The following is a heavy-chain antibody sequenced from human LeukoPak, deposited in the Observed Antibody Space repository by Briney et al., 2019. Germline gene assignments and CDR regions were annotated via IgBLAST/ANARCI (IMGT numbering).Heavy chain of an antibody. CDR2: ISGSGGST. Sequence: PGGSLRLSCAASGFTFSSYAMSWVRQAPGKGLEWVSAISGSGGSTYYADSVKGRFTISRDNSKNTLYLQMNSLRAEDTAVYYCAKAPLGDYYYYYYMDVWGKGTTVTVSS. J-gene: IGHJ6*03. CDR3: AKAPLGDYYYYYYMDV. V-gene: IGHV3-23*01. CDR1: GFTFSSYA. D-gene: IGHD3-16*01.